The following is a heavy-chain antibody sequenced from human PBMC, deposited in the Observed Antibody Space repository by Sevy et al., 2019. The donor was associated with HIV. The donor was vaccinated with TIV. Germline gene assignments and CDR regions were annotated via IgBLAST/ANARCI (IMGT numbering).Heavy chain of an antibody. CDR2: ISSSSSYI. Sequence: GGSLRLSCAASGFTFSSYSMNWVRQAPGKGLEWVSSISSSSSYIYYADSVKGRFTISRDNAKNSVYLQMTSLRAEDTAVYYCARKEDSSGWYLRGGRLYYFDYWGQGTLVTVSS. D-gene: IGHD6-19*01. V-gene: IGHV3-21*01. J-gene: IGHJ4*02. CDR1: GFTFSSYS. CDR3: ARKEDSSGWYLRGGRLYYFDY.